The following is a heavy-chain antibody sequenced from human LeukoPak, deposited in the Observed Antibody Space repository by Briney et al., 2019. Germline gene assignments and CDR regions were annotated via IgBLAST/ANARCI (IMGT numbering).Heavy chain of an antibody. CDR3: ARDSSGYYFDY. V-gene: IGHV3-21*01. J-gene: IGHJ4*02. CDR2: ISSSSSYI. D-gene: IGHD3-22*01. Sequence: GGSLRLSCAASGFTFSSYSMNWVRQAPGKGLEWVSSISSSSSYIYYADSVKGRFTISRDNAKNSLYLQMNSLRAEDTAVNYCARDSSGYYFDYWGQGTLVTVSS. CDR1: GFTFSSYS.